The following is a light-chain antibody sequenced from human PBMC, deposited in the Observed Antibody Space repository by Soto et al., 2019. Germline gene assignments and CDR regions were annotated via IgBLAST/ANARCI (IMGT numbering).Light chain of an antibody. Sequence: EIVLTQSPATLSLSPGERATLSCRASQSVSSSLAWYQQKRGQAPRLLIYDASNRATGIPTRFSGSGSGTDFILTITSLEPEDFAVYYCQQRINWPRLTFGGGTKVEIK. CDR1: QSVSSS. V-gene: IGKV3-11*01. J-gene: IGKJ4*01. CDR2: DAS. CDR3: QQRINWPRLT.